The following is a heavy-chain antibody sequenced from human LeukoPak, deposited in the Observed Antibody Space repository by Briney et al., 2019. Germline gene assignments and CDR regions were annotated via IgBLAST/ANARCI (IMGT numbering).Heavy chain of an antibody. V-gene: IGHV4-34*01. CDR3: ASSIAALGSIHNWFDP. Sequence: SETLSLTCAVYGGSFSGYYWSWIRPPPGKGLEWIGEINHSGSTNYNPSLKSRVTISVDTSKNQFSLKLSSVTAADTAVYYCASSIAALGSIHNWFDPWGQGTLVTVSS. CDR1: GGSFSGYY. CDR2: INHSGST. D-gene: IGHD6-6*01. J-gene: IGHJ5*02.